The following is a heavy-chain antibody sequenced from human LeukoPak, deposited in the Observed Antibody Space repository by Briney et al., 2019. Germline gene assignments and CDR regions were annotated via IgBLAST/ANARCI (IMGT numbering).Heavy chain of an antibody. CDR3: ARGGPGYYLDY. CDR1: GFTFSSHD. CDR2: IGTAGDT. Sequence: GGSLRLSCAASGFTFSSHDMHWVRQATGKGLEWVSTIGTAGDTYYPGSVKGRFAISRENAKNSLYLQMNILKAGDTAVYYCARGGPGYYLDYWGQGTLVTVSP. V-gene: IGHV3-13*01. J-gene: IGHJ4*02.